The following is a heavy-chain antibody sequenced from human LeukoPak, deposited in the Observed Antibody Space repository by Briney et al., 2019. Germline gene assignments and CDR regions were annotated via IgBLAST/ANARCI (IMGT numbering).Heavy chain of an antibody. D-gene: IGHD3-22*01. Sequence: VASVKVSCKASGGTFSSYAISWVRQAPGQGLEWMGGIIPIFGTANYAQKFQGRVTITADESTSTAYMELSSLRSEDTAVYYCVRVGNYYDSSGHYLFDYWGQGTLVTVSS. CDR1: GGTFSSYA. V-gene: IGHV1-69*13. J-gene: IGHJ4*02. CDR2: IIPIFGTA. CDR3: VRVGNYYDSSGHYLFDY.